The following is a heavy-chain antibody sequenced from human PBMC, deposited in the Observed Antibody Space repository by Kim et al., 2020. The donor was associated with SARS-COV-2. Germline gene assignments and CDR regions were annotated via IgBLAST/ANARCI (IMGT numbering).Heavy chain of an antibody. J-gene: IGHJ6*02. D-gene: IGHD3-3*01. V-gene: IGHV4-59*08. CDR2: IYYSGST. CDR1: GGSISSYY. CDR3: ARHFGAAIFGVVIQGVPGGMDV. Sequence: SETLSLTCTVSGGSISSYYWSWIRQPPGKGLEWIGYIYYSGSTNYNPSLKSRVTISVDTSKNQFSLKLSSVTAADTAVYYWARHFGAAIFGVVIQGVPGGMDVWGQGTTVTVSS.